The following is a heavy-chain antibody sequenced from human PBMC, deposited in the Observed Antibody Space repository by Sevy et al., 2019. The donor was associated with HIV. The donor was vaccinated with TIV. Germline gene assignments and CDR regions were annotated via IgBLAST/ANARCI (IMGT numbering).Heavy chain of an antibody. V-gene: IGHV1-2*02. J-gene: IGHJ6*02. CDR1: GYTFTGYY. Sequence: ASVKVSCKASGYTFTGYYMHWVRQAPGQGLEWMGWINPNSGGTNYAQKFQGRVTMTRDTSISTAYMERGRLRSDDTAVYYCAREGYDFWSGYLNYYYYGMDVWGQGTTVTVSS. CDR3: AREGYDFWSGYLNYYYYGMDV. D-gene: IGHD3-3*01. CDR2: INPNSGGT.